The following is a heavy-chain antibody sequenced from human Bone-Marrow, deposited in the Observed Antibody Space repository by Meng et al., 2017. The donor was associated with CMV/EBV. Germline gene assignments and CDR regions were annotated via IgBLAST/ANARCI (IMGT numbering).Heavy chain of an antibody. V-gene: IGHV3-48*03. Sequence: GESLKISCAASGFTFSYSEMNWVRQAPGKGLEWISYISSSSSTIYYADSVKGRFTISRDNAKNSLYPQMNSLTAADTAVYYCARVQEMSVGSYQGHYFDYWGQGTLVTVSS. J-gene: IGHJ4*02. CDR3: ARVQEMSVGSYQGHYFDY. CDR2: ISSSSSTI. CDR1: GFTFSYSE. D-gene: IGHD1-26*01.